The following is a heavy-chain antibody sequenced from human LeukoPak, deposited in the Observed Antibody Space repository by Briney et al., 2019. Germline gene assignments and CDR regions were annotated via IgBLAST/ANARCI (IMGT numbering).Heavy chain of an antibody. CDR1: GASISGNY. J-gene: IGHJ6*02. CDR2: IYYSGST. Sequence: SETLSLTCTVSGASISGNYWNWIRQPPGKGLEWIGYIYYSGSTYYNPSLKSRVTISVDTSKNQFSLKLSSVTAADTAVYYCARGLRVPAAKLQDGMDVWGQGTTVTVSS. V-gene: IGHV4-30-4*08. CDR3: ARGLRVPAAKLQDGMDV. D-gene: IGHD2-2*01.